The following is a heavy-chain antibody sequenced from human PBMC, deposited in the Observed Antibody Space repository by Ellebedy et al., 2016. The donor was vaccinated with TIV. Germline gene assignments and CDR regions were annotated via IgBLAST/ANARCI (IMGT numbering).Heavy chain of an antibody. CDR1: GFTFRNYL. Sequence: GESLKISCAASGFTFRNYLMYWVRQAPGKGLEWVANIKQDGSDKYYVDSVRGRFTISRDNMKNSLYRQMSSLGADDTAVYYCARERDGGYAISHWGQGTLVTVSS. D-gene: IGHD5-12*01. J-gene: IGHJ4*02. CDR3: ARERDGGYAISH. CDR2: IKQDGSDK. V-gene: IGHV3-7*04.